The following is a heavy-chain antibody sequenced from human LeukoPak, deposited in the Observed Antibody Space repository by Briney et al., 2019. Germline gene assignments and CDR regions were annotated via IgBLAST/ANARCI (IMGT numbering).Heavy chain of an antibody. CDR3: ARGYCSGGDCYEFDV. J-gene: IGHJ3*01. CDR2: INPNNGGT. Sequence: ASVKVSCKASGYTFTSYGISWVRQAPGQGLEWMGWINPNNGGTNYAQNFRGRVTMTRDTSIGTAYMDLSRLRSDDTALYYCARGYCSGGDCYEFDVWGQGTMVTVSS. V-gene: IGHV1-2*02. CDR1: GYTFTSYG. D-gene: IGHD2-15*01.